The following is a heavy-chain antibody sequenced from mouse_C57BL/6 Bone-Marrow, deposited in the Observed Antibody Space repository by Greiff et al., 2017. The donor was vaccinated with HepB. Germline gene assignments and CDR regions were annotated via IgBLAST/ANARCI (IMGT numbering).Heavy chain of an antibody. CDR1: GYTFTDYY. CDR3: ARRRGIYDGYYYWYFDV. D-gene: IGHD2-3*01. V-gene: IGHV1-19*01. CDR2: INPYNGGT. Sequence: EVKLQESGPVLVKPGASVKMSCKASGYTFTDYYMNWVKQSHGKSLEWIGVINPYNGGTSYNQKFKGKATLTVDKSSSTAYMELNSLTSEDSAVYYCARRRGIYDGYYYWYFDVWGTGTTVTVSS. J-gene: IGHJ1*03.